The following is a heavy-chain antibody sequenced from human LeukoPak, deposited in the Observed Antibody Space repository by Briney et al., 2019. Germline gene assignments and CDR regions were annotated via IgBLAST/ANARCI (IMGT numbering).Heavy chain of an antibody. CDR1: EFTFSSYW. Sequence: GGSLRLSCAASEFTFSSYWMSWVRQAPGKGLEWVANIKQDGSEEYYVDSVKGRFTISRDNAKNSLYLQMNSLTAEDTAVYYCARLLSNYYYYYMDVWGKGTTVTVSS. D-gene: IGHD2/OR15-2a*01. CDR3: ARLLSNYYYYYMDV. V-gene: IGHV3-7*01. J-gene: IGHJ6*03. CDR2: IKQDGSEE.